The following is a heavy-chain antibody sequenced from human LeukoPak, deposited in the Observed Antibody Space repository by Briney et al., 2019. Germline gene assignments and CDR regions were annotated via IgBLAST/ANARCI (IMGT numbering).Heavy chain of an antibody. CDR2: IYYSGST. V-gene: IGHV4-39*07. D-gene: IGHD4-23*01. CDR1: GGSISSSSYY. J-gene: IGHJ3*02. Sequence: SETLSLTCTVSGGSISSSSYYWGWIRQPPGKGLEWIGSIYYSGSTYYNPSLKSRVTISVDTSKNQFSLKLSSVTAADTAVYYCARLRWFNDAFDIWGLGTMVTVSS. CDR3: ARLRWFNDAFDI.